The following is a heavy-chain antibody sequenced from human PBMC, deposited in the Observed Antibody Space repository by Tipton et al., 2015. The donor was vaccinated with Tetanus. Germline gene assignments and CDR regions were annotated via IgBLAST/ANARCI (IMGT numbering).Heavy chain of an antibody. CDR2: VWYDGSKQ. V-gene: IGHV3-33*08. CDR3: ARKPALVWLGPVDP. Sequence: SLRLSCAASGFTFSGYWMHWVRQAPGKGLEWLALVWYDGSKQYYPDSVKGRFTISRDNSKNTVDLQMNNLGDEDTAVYYCARKPALVWLGPVDPWGPGTLVPLS. CDR1: GFTFSGYW. J-gene: IGHJ5*02. D-gene: IGHD3-3*01.